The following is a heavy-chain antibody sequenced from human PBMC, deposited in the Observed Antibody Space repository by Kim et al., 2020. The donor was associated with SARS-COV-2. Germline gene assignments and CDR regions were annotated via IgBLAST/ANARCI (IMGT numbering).Heavy chain of an antibody. CDR3: ATMYFFDSRGLGHFDN. CDR1: GVSIISSNYY. V-gene: IGHV4-39*01. D-gene: IGHD3-22*01. Sequence: SETLSLTCSVSGVSIISSNYYWGWIRQHPGKGLEWIGNIYSGGSTYYNPSLRSRVSISVDKSKNQFSLKLRSVTAAETAIYYCATMYFFDSRGLGHFDNWGQGALVSVSS. CDR2: IYSGGST. J-gene: IGHJ4*02.